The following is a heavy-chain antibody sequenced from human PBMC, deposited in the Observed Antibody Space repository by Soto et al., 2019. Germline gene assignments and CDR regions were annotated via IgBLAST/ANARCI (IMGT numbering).Heavy chain of an antibody. D-gene: IGHD2-15*01. CDR2: IYYSGST. J-gene: IGHJ6*02. CDR3: ARGLGRSSLPYYYYGMDV. Sequence: SETLSLTCTVSGGSISSYYWSWIRQPRGKGLEWIGYIYYSGSTNYNPSLKSRVTISMDTSKNQFSLKLSSVTAADTAVYYCARGLGRSSLPYYYYGMDVWGQGTTVTVSS. CDR1: GGSISSYY. V-gene: IGHV4-59*01.